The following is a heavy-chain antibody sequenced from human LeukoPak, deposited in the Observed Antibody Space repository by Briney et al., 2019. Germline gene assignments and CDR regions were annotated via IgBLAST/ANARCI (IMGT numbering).Heavy chain of an antibody. D-gene: IGHD3-3*01. CDR1: GGTFSNYA. J-gene: IGHJ4*02. CDR2: IIPIFGTI. Sequence: ASVKVSCKASGGTFSNYAINWVRQAPGQGLEWMGRIIPIFGTINYAQKFQVRVTIITDEFTSTAYMELSSLRSEDTAVYYCASSRGFLEWLFSSVSESAFDYWGQGTLVTVSS. V-gene: IGHV1-69*05. CDR3: ASSRGFLEWLFSSVSESAFDY.